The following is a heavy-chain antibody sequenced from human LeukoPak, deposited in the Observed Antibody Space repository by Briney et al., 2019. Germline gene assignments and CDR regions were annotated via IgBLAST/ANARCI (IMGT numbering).Heavy chain of an antibody. Sequence: GGSLRLSCTASGFTFNDFVMQWVRQVPGQGLKWVGFISRDVRTKHYASSVEGRFTISRDNTQKSVFLEMNNLGTDDTALYYCAKSGLGDHGIFTGRGSPYYYYYLDVWGKGTTVIVS. CDR3: AKSGLGDHGIFTGRGSPYYYYYLDV. CDR2: ISRDVRTK. V-gene: IGHV3-43*01. D-gene: IGHD2-21*02. CDR1: GFTFNDFV. J-gene: IGHJ6*03.